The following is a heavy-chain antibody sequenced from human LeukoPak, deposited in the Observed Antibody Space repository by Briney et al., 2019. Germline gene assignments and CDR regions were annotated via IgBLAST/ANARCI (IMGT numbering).Heavy chain of an antibody. CDR2: INHSVST. Sequence: SETLSLTCAVYGGSFSGYYWSWIRQPPGKGLEWIGEINHSVSTNYNPSLKSRVTISVDTSKNQFSLKLGSVTAADTAVYYCARGGGGYDSKYYFDYWGQGTLVTVSS. V-gene: IGHV4-34*01. CDR1: GGSFSGYY. D-gene: IGHD5-12*01. J-gene: IGHJ4*02. CDR3: ARGGGGYDSKYYFDY.